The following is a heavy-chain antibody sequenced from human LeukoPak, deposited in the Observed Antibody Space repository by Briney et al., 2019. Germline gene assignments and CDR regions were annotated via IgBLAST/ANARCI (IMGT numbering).Heavy chain of an antibody. CDR1: GFTLSSYW. CDR3: ARDRGSSFFY. J-gene: IGHJ4*02. Sequence: GGSLRLSCAASGFTLSSYWMHWVRQAPGKGLMWVSRINSDGSSTNYADSVKGRFTVSRDNAKNTLFLQMNSLRAEDTAVFYCARDRGSSFFYWGQGTLVTVSS. V-gene: IGHV3-74*01. CDR2: INSDGSST. D-gene: IGHD3-3*02.